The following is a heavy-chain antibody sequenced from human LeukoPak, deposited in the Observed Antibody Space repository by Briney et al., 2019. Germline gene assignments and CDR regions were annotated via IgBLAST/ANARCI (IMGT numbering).Heavy chain of an antibody. CDR2: IWYDGSNE. D-gene: IGHD2-8*01. CDR1: GFTFSTYG. V-gene: IGHV3-33*06. J-gene: IGHJ4*02. CDR3: AKAYMYEVNLARHY. Sequence: GGSLRLSCVASGFTFSTYGMHWVRQAPGKGLEWVAVIWYDGSNEYYADSVKGRFTISRDTSKNTLYLQMNSLRAEDTAVYYWAKAYMYEVNLARHYWGQGTLVSVSS.